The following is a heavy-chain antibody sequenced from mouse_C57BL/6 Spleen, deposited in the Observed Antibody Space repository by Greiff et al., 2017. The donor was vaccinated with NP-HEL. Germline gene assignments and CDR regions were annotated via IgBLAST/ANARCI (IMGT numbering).Heavy chain of an antibody. CDR2: IDPSDSYT. CDR1: GYTFTSYW. Sequence: QVQLQQPGAELVMPGASVKLSCTASGYTFTSYWMHWVKQRPGQGLEWIGEIDPSDSYTNYNQKFKGKATLTVDKSSSTAYLQLSRLTSEDTAVYYCARLPEDWGQVTTLTVSS. V-gene: IGHV1-69*01. J-gene: IGHJ2*01. CDR3: ARLPED.